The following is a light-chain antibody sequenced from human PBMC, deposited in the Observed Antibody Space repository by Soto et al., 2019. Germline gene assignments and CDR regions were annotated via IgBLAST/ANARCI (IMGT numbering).Light chain of an antibody. CDR2: GNS. CDR1: SSNIGAGYD. J-gene: IGLJ2*01. Sequence: QSVLTQPPSVSGAPGQRVTISCTGSSSNIGAGYDVHWYQQLPRTAPRVLIYGNSNRPSGVPDRFSGSKSGTSASLAITGLQAEDEADYYCQSYDSSLSGVVFGGGTKLTVL. CDR3: QSYDSSLSGVV. V-gene: IGLV1-40*01.